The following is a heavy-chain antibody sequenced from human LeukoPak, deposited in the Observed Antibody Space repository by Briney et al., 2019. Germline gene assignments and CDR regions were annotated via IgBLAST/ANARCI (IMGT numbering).Heavy chain of an antibody. V-gene: IGHV3-23*01. CDR2: ICGSGGGS. J-gene: IGHJ4*02. CDR1: GISLSNYG. D-gene: IGHD2-21*01. Sequence: GGALRLSCAVSGISLSNYGMSWVRQAPGKGLEWVAGICGSGGGSDEADSVKGRFIISRDNPKNTLYLQMNALRAVDTAVYFCAKRRVVIRVILVGFHKEAYYFDSWGQGALVTVSS. CDR3: AKRRVVIRVILVGFHKEAYYFDS.